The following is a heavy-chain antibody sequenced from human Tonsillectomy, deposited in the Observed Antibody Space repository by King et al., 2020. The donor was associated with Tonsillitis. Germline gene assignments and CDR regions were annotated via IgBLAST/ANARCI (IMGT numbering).Heavy chain of an antibody. J-gene: IGHJ4*02. D-gene: IGHD1-26*01. V-gene: IGHV4-39*01. CDR3: TRHSGNYYIFDY. CDR2: IYYSGST. CDR1: GGSISSSSYY. Sequence: QLQESGPGLVRPSETLSLTCTVSGGSISSSSYYWGWIRQPPGKGLEWIGSIYYSGSTYYNPSLKSRVTISVDTSKNQFSLKLSSVTAADMAVYSCTRHSGNYYIFDYWGQGTLVTVSS.